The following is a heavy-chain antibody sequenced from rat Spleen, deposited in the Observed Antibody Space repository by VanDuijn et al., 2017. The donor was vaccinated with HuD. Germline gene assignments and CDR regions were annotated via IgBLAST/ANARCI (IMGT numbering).Heavy chain of an antibody. Sequence: QVQLKESGPGLVQPSQTLSLTCTVSGFSLTTNSVHWVRQPPGKGLERMGGIWGDGSTDYNLGLRSRLSISRDTSKSQVFLKMNSLQTEDTATYYCARDPPYFSGDYFDRWGQGVMVTVSS. CDR3: ARDPPYFSGDYFDR. J-gene: IGHJ2*01. D-gene: IGHD1-1*01. V-gene: IGHV2-1*01. CDR2: IWGDGST. CDR1: GFSLTTNS.